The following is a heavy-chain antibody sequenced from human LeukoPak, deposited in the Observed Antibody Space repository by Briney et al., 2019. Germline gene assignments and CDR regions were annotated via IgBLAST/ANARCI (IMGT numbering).Heavy chain of an antibody. CDR3: ARGPNVYGNSSGLIRDYYYYMDV. CDR2: ISYDGSNT. Sequence: PGRSLRLSCAASGFTFRSYGIHWVRQAPGKGLEWVAVISYDGSNTYYADSVKGRFTISRDNSKNTLYLQMNSLKAEDTAVYYCARGPNVYGNSSGLIRDYYYYMDVWGKGTTVTVSS. J-gene: IGHJ6*03. D-gene: IGHD6-6*01. V-gene: IGHV3-30*03. CDR1: GFTFRSYG.